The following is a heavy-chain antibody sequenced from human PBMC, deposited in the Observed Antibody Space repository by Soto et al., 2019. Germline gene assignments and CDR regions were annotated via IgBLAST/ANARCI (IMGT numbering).Heavy chain of an antibody. CDR3: ARVYSSSYHYFDY. Sequence: EVQLVESGGGLVQPGGSLRLSCAASGFTVSSYYMSWVRQAPGKGLEWVSVIYSAGSADFADSVKGRFTISRDNSKNTLYLQMSSLRAEDTAVYYCARVYSSSYHYFDYWGQGTLVTVSS. J-gene: IGHJ4*02. V-gene: IGHV3-66*01. D-gene: IGHD6-13*01. CDR2: IYSAGSA. CDR1: GFTVSSYY.